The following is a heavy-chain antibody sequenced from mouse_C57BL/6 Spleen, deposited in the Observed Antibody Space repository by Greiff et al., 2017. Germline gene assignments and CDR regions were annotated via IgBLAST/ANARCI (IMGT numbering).Heavy chain of an antibody. J-gene: IGHJ4*01. D-gene: IGHD1-1*01. CDR3: ARRPDYYGSYAMDY. Sequence: QVTLKVSGPGILQSSQTLSLTCSFSGFSLSTSGLGVSWIRQPSGKGLEWLAHIYWDDDKRYNPSLKSRLTLSKDTSRTQVFLKITSVDTADTATYYCARRPDYYGSYAMDYWGQGTSVTVSS. CDR1: GFSLSTSGLG. V-gene: IGHV8-12*01. CDR2: IYWDDDK.